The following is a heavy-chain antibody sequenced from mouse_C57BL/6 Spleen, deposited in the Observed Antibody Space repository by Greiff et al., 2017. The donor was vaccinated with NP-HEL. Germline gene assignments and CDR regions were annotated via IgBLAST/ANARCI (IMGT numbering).Heavy chain of an antibody. V-gene: IGHV1-77*01. Sequence: QVQLQQSGAELVKPGASVKISCKASGYTFTDYYINWVKQRPGQGLEWIGKIGPGSGSTYYNEKFKGKATLTADKYSSTAYMQLSSLTSEDSAVYVCSRASVVDTRWYFDGWGTGTTVTVSS. D-gene: IGHD1-1*01. J-gene: IGHJ1*03. CDR3: SRASVVDTRWYFDG. CDR1: GYTFTDYY. CDR2: IGPGSGST.